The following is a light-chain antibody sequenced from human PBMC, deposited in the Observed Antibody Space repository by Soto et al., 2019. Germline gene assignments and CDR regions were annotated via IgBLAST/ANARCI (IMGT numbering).Light chain of an antibody. V-gene: IGKV3-20*01. J-gene: IGKJ1*01. CDR3: QQYGGSPRT. CDR1: QTIGTN. Sequence: EIVMTQSPATLSVAPGERATLSCRASQTIGTNLAWYQQKPGQPPRLLFFGASTRATGVPDRFTGSGFGTDFTLTISRLAPEDLAVYYCQQYGGSPRTFGQGTKVDIK. CDR2: GAS.